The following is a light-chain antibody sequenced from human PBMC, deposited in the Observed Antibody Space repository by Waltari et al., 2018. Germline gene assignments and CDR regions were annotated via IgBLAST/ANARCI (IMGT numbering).Light chain of an antibody. Sequence: DIQLTQSPSFLSASVGDRVTISCRASQGLNNHLAWYQQKPGKAPKLLIYVASTLQSGVPSRFSGRGSGTEFTLTISSLQPEDFAIYYCQQLNSYPFTFGPGTKVDIK. CDR3: QQLNSYPFT. CDR1: QGLNNH. V-gene: IGKV1-9*01. CDR2: VAS. J-gene: IGKJ3*01.